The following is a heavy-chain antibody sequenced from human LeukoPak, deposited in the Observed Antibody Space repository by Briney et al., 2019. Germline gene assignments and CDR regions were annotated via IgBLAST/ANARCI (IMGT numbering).Heavy chain of an antibody. J-gene: IGHJ4*02. Sequence: GGSLRLSCAASGFTFSGCGMHWVRQDPGKGLEWVAFIWYDGRDKYYADSVKGRFTISRDNSKNTLYLQMNSLRAEDTAIYYCAKDPYSYGSYFDYWGQGTLVTVSS. CDR3: AKDPYSYGSYFDY. CDR2: IWYDGRDK. V-gene: IGHV3-30*02. D-gene: IGHD5-18*01. CDR1: GFTFSGCG.